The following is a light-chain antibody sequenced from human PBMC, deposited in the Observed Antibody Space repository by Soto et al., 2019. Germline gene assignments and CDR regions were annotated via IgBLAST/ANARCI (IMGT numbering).Light chain of an antibody. CDR3: QTYGDSLFT. V-gene: IGKV3-20*01. CDR2: AAS. CDR1: QRVSSSL. Sequence: EIVLTQSPGTLALSPGERATLSCRASQRVSSSLLAWYQQKPGQAPRPLISAASSRATGIPDRFSGSGSGTDFTLPISSLEPEDFAVYYCQTYGDSLFTFGPGTKV. J-gene: IGKJ3*01.